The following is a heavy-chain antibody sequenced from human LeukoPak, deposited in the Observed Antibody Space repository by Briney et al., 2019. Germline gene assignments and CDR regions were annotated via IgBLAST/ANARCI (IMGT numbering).Heavy chain of an antibody. V-gene: IGHV3-21*01. CDR1: GFYFSGYS. Sequence: GGSLRLSCAASGFYFSGYSMNWVRQAPGKELEWVSSINTGSTYMYYADSVKGRFTISRDNAKNSLHLQMYSLRAEDTAVYFCARVEATTGRNYHYYYMDVWGKGTTVTVSS. J-gene: IGHJ6*03. CDR3: ARVEATTGRNYHYYYMDV. D-gene: IGHD1-1*01. CDR2: INTGSTYM.